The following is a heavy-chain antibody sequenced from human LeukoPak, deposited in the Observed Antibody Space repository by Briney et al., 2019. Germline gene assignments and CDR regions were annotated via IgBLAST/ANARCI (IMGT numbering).Heavy chain of an antibody. CDR2: IRYDGSNK. Sequence: GGSLRLSCAASGFTFSSYGMHWVRQAPGKRLEWVAFIRYDGSNKYYADSVKGRFTISRDNSKNTLYLQMNSLRAEDTAVYYCAKDRPKADYFDYWGQGTLVTVSS. D-gene: IGHD6-19*01. CDR1: GFTFSSYG. CDR3: AKDRPKADYFDY. V-gene: IGHV3-30*02. J-gene: IGHJ4*02.